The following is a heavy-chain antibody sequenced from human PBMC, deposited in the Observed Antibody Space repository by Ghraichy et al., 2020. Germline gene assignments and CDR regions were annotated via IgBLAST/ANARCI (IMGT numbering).Heavy chain of an antibody. V-gene: IGHV3-23*01. J-gene: IGHJ3*02. D-gene: IGHD4-17*01. Sequence: LTCVASGFTFSSYAMSWVRQAPGKGLEWVSGISASGGNTYYADSVKGRFTISRDNSKNTLSLQMNSLRAEDTALYYCGKDPNGDFVGAFDIWGQGTMVTVSS. CDR3: GKDPNGDFVGAFDI. CDR2: ISASGGNT. CDR1: GFTFSSYA.